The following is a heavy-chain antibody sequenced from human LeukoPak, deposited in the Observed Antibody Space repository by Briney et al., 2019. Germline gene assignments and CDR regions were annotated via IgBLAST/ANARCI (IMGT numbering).Heavy chain of an antibody. J-gene: IGHJ5*02. CDR1: GFTFSSYE. CDR3: AREGGNGWYSGWFDL. Sequence: GGSLRLSCAASGFTFSSYEMHWVRQAPGKALEWVSYISSSGSTIYYADSVKGRFTISRDNAENLLYLEMNSLRAEDTAVYYCAREGGNGWYSGWFDLWGQGILVTVSS. V-gene: IGHV3-48*03. CDR2: ISSSGSTI. D-gene: IGHD6-19*01.